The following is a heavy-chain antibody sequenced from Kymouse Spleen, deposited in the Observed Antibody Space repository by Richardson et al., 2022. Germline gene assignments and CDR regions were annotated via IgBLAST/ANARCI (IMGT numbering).Heavy chain of an antibody. Sequence: QVQLQESGPGLVKPSQTLSLTCTVSGGSISSGGYYWSWIRQHPGKGLEWIGYIYYSGSTYYNPSLKSRVTISVDTSKNQFSLKLSSVTAADTAVYYCARDQGYYYGSGSYPGYYYYGMDVWGQGTTVTVSS. V-gene: IGHV4-31*03. J-gene: IGHJ6*02. CDR2: IYYSGST. D-gene: IGHD3-10*01. CDR3: ARDQGYYYGSGSYPGYYYYGMDV. CDR1: GGSISSGGYY.